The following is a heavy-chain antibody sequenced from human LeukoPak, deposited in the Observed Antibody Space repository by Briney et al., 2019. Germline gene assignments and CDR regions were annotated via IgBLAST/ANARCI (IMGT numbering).Heavy chain of an antibody. CDR3: TQQDSSTYYQIFH. CDR1: GFTFSDYY. Sequence: GGSLRLSCAASGFTFSDYYMSWIRQAPGKGLEWISYISSSGDTIFYADSVKGRFTISRDNAKNSLYLQLNSLKTEDTAVYYCTQQDSSTYYQIFHWGQGTLVTVSS. V-gene: IGHV3-11*01. CDR2: ISSSGDTI. J-gene: IGHJ4*02. D-gene: IGHD3-22*01.